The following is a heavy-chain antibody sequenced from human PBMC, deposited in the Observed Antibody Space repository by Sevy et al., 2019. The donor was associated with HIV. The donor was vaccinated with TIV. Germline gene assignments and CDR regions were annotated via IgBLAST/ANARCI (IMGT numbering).Heavy chain of an antibody. J-gene: IGHJ6*02. Sequence: GGSLRLSCAASGFTFSSYAMHWVRQAPGKGLEWVAVISYDGSNKYYADSVKGRFTISRDNSKNTLYLQMNSLRAEDTAVYYCAGHPVDTAMVDVYYYYGMDVWGQGTTVTVSS. D-gene: IGHD5-18*01. CDR1: GFTFSSYA. CDR3: AGHPVDTAMVDVYYYYGMDV. CDR2: ISYDGSNK. V-gene: IGHV3-30-3*01.